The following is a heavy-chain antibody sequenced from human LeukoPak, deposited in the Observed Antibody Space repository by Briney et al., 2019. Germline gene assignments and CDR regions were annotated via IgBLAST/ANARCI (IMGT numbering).Heavy chain of an antibody. D-gene: IGHD1-26*01. Sequence: ASVKVPCKASGYTFTSYGIRGVPQAPGQGLEGMGRISANNGNTKYNTKYAQNLQGRVTMTTDISTSTAYMELRTLRSDDTAGYYCARDRDRSGSQSYWGQGTLVTVSS. CDR3: ARDRDRSGSQSY. CDR2: ISANNGNTKYNT. CDR1: GYTFTSYG. J-gene: IGHJ4*02. V-gene: IGHV1-18*01.